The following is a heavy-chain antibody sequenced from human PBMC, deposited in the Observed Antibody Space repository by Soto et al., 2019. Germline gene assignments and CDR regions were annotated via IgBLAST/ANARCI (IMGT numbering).Heavy chain of an antibody. D-gene: IGHD6-25*01. J-gene: IGHJ6*02. CDR3: ARRGRNGGLSNYDDDGMDV. Sequence: WVRQDPGQGLEWLVDIIPILRTANYAQKFQGRVTITADESTNTVYMELNSLMSEDTAVYYCARRGRNGGLSNYDDDGMDVWGQGTTVTVTS. V-gene: IGHV1-69*01. CDR2: IIPILRTA.